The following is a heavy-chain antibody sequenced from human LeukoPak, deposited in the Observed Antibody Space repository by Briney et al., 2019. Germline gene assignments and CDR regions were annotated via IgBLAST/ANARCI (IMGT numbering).Heavy chain of an antibody. D-gene: IGHD3-3*01. CDR3: AKDLTYYDFWSGYYTRLGGRAFDI. J-gene: IGHJ3*02. CDR2: IRYDGSNK. V-gene: IGHV3-30*02. Sequence: GGSLRLSCAASGFTFSSYGMHWVRQAPGKGLEWVAFIRYDGSNKYYADSVKGRFTISRDNSKNTLYLQMNSLRAEDTAVYYCAKDLTYYDFWSGYYTRLGGRAFDIWGQGTMVTVSS. CDR1: GFTFSSYG.